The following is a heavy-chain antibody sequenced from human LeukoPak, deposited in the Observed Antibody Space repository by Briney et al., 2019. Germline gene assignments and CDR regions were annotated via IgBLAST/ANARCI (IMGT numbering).Heavy chain of an antibody. Sequence: GASVKVSCKASGGTFSSYAISWVRQAPGQGLEWMGRIIPIFGTANYAQKFQGRVTITTDESTSTAYMELSSLRSEDTAVYYCARDLGIIAVAGTPYGYWGQGTLVTVSS. V-gene: IGHV1-69*05. CDR1: GGTFSSYA. D-gene: IGHD6-19*01. CDR3: ARDLGIIAVAGTPYGY. J-gene: IGHJ4*02. CDR2: IIPIFGTA.